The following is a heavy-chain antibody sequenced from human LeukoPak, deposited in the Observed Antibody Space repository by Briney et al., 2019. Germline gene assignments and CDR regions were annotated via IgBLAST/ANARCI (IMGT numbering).Heavy chain of an antibody. CDR1: GYTFSSYA. J-gene: IGHJ4*02. CDR2: IIPILGIA. CDR3: AISGSSGWYTQLDY. V-gene: IGHV1-69*04. D-gene: IGHD6-19*01. Sequence: SVKVSCKASGYTFSSYAISWVRQAPGQGLEWMGRIIPILGIANYAQKFQGRVTITADKSTSTAYMELSSLRSEDTAVYYCAISGSSGWYTQLDYWGQGTLVTVSS.